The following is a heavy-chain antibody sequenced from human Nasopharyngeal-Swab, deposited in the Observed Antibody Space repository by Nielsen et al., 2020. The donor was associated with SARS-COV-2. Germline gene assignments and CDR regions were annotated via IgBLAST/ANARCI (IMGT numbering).Heavy chain of an antibody. CDR3: AEGQWFGGSGY. D-gene: IGHD3-10*01. V-gene: IGHV7-4-1*02. J-gene: IGHJ4*02. Sequence: WVRQAPGQGLEWMGWINTNTGNPTYAQGFTGRFVFSLDTSVSTAYLQISSLKAEDTAVYYCAEGQWFGGSGYWGQGTLVTVSS. CDR2: INTNTGNP.